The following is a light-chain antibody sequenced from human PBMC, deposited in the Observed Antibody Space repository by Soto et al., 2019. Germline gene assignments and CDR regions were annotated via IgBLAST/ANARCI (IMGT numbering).Light chain of an antibody. J-gene: IGKJ4*01. V-gene: IGKV1-33*01. Sequence: DIQMTQSPSSLSASAGDRVTLTCQASQDISTYLNWYQQKPGKAPTLLIYDASNLETGVPSRFRGSVSGTDFTFTISSLQPEDIASYYCQQYDNLPLTFGGGTKVEIK. CDR3: QQYDNLPLT. CDR1: QDISTY. CDR2: DAS.